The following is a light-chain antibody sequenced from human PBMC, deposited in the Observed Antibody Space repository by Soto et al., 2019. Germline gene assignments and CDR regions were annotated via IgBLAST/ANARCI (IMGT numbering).Light chain of an antibody. CDR1: QRINTN. V-gene: IGKV3-15*01. CDR2: GAS. CDR3: QQYQNWLT. J-gene: IGKJ4*01. Sequence: EIVMTQSPATLSVSPGERVTLSCRASQRINTNLAWYQQKPGQSPRLLIYGASTRATGIPARFSGSGSGTDFTLTISXXXXXXXXVYYCQQYQNWLTFGGGTEVEI.